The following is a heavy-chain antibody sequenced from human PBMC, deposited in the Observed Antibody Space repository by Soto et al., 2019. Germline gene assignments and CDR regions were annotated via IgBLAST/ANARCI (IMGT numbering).Heavy chain of an antibody. V-gene: IGHV4-31*03. CDR2: IYYSGST. CDR3: ATLGSGWYDFDN. Sequence: QVQLQESGPGLVKPSQTLSLTCTVSGASISSGGYYWSWIRQHPGKGLEWNGYIYYSGSTYYNPSLKSRLTISVDTSKNQFSLKLSSVTAADTAVYYCATLGSGWYDFDNWGQGTLVTVSS. CDR1: GASISSGGYY. J-gene: IGHJ4*02. D-gene: IGHD6-19*01.